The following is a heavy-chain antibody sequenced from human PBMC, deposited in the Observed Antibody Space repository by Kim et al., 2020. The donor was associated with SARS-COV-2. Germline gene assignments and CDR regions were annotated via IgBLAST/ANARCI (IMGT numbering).Heavy chain of an antibody. J-gene: IGHJ6*02. D-gene: IGHD6-13*01. Sequence: SWKVSCKAPGGTFSNYSIIWVRQAPGQGLEWMGRIIPILGITNYAQTFQGRVTISADKSTDTAYMELSSLRSDDTAMHYCARDRGAAAVFYYGMDVWGQGTTVTVSS. V-gene: IGHV1-69*04. CDR3: ARDRGAAAVFYYGMDV. CDR2: IIPILGIT. CDR1: GGTFSNYS.